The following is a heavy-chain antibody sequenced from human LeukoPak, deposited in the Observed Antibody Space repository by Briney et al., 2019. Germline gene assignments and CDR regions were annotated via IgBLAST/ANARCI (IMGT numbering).Heavy chain of an antibody. J-gene: IGHJ6*03. CDR1: GDSINTYY. V-gene: IGHV4-59*01. CDR2: IYYSGST. Sequence: SETLSLTCNVSGDSINTYYWSWIRQPLGRGLEWVAYIYYSGSTNYNPSLKSRVTISVDTSKNQFSLKLSSVTAADTAVYYCARAFYPGYYSYMAVWGKGTTVTVSS. D-gene: IGHD3-3*02. CDR3: ARAFYPGYYSYMAV.